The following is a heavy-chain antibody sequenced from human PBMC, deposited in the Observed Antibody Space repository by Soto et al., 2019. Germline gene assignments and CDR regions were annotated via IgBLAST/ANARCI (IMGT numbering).Heavy chain of an antibody. J-gene: IGHJ5*02. CDR1: VDSISTYY. Sequence: SETLSLTCTVSVDSISTYYWSWIRRPAGKGLEWIGRIDASGNTNYNPSLKSRVTMSADTSKKQFSLKLTSVTAADTAVYYCARAQFYSGSGRYNNLMFDPWGQGIQVTVSS. V-gene: IGHV4-4*07. CDR3: ARAQFYSGSGRYNNLMFDP. CDR2: IDASGNT. D-gene: IGHD3-10*01.